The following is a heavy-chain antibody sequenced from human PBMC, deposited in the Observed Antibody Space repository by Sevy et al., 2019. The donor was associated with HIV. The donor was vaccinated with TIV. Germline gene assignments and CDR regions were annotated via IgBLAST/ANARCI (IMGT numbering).Heavy chain of an antibody. CDR2: ISGSGGST. Sequence: GGSLRLSCAASGFTFTSYAMSWVRQAPGKGLEWVSAISGSGGSTYYADSVKGRVTISRDNSKNTLYLQMNSLRAEDTAVYYCAKATEYSSGGDVQAGGAFDNWGQGTLVTVSS. CDR3: AKATEYSSGGDVQAGGAFDN. J-gene: IGHJ4*02. V-gene: IGHV3-23*01. CDR1: GFTFTSYA. D-gene: IGHD6-19*01.